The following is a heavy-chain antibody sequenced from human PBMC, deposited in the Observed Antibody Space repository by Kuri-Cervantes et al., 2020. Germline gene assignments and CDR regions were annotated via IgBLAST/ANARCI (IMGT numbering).Heavy chain of an antibody. V-gene: IGHV4-4*02. CDR1: GGSISSSNW. CDR3: ARDDYGDYRGGFDP. J-gene: IGHJ5*02. CDR2: IYHSGST. Sequence: GSLRLSCTVSGGSISSSNWWSWVRQPPGTGLEWIGEIYHSGSTNYNPSLKSRVTISVDTSKNQFSLKLSSVTAADTAVYYCARDDYGDYRGGFDPWGQGTLVTVSS. D-gene: IGHD4-17*01.